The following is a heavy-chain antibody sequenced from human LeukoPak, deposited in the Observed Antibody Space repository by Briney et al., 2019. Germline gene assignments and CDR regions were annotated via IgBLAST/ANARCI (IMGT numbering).Heavy chain of an antibody. D-gene: IGHD4-23*01. J-gene: IGHJ4*01. Sequence: PGRSLRLSCAASGFTFSSYAMHWVRQAPGKGLEWVAVISYDGSNKYYADSVKGRFSISRDNARNTLYLQMNSLRVEDTAVYYCARGPGSTGGAYVGDYWGHGTLVTVSS. CDR2: ISYDGSNK. CDR3: ARGPGSTGGAYVGDY. CDR1: GFTFSSYA. V-gene: IGHV3-30-3*01.